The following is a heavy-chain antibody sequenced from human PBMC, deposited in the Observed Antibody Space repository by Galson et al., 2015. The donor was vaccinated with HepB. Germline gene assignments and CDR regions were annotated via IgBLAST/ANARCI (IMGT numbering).Heavy chain of an antibody. CDR1: GYTFTSYG. Sequence: SVKVSCKASGYTFTSYGISWVRQAPGQGLEWMGWISAYNRNTNYAPKLQGRVTMTTDTSTSTAYMELRRLRSDDTAVYYCSRARYNWNYWGQGTLVTVSS. CDR2: ISAYNRNT. CDR3: SRARYNWNY. D-gene: IGHD1-20*01. J-gene: IGHJ4*02. V-gene: IGHV1-18*01.